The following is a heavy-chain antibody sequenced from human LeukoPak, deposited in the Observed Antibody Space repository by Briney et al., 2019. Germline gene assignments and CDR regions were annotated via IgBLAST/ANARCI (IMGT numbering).Heavy chain of an antibody. V-gene: IGHV4-59*01. D-gene: IGHD3-10*01. CDR3: ARDRGFGEYDP. CDR2: IYYSGST. CDR1: GGSISSYY. J-gene: IGHJ5*02. Sequence: SETLSLTCTVSGGSISSYYWSWIRQPPGKGLEWIGYIYYSGSTNYNPSLKSRVTISVDVSKNQFSLKLSSVTAADTAFYYCARDRGFGEYDPWGQGTLVTVSS.